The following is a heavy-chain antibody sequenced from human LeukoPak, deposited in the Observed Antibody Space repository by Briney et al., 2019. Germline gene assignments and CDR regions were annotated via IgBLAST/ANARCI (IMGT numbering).Heavy chain of an antibody. J-gene: IGHJ4*02. Sequence: PSETLSLSCAVYGGSFSGYYWSWIRQPPGKGLESIGEINHSGSTNYNPSLKSRVTISVDTSKNQFSLKLSSVTAADTAVYYCARGKSYGSGSYDYWGQGTLVTVSS. CDR2: INHSGST. D-gene: IGHD3-10*01. CDR3: ARGKSYGSGSYDY. CDR1: GGSFSGYY. V-gene: IGHV4-34*01.